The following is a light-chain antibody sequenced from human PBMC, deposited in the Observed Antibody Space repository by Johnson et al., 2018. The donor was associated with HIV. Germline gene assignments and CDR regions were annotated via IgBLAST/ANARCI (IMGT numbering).Light chain of an antibody. CDR3: GTWDSSLGVYV. Sequence: QSVLTQPPSVSAAPGQKVTISCSGSSSNIGNNYVSWYQQLPGTAPKLLIYDNNKRPSGIPDRFSGSKSGTSATLGITGLQTGDEADYYCGTWDSSLGVYVFGTGTKVPVL. J-gene: IGLJ1*01. CDR2: DNN. CDR1: SSNIGNNY. V-gene: IGLV1-51*01.